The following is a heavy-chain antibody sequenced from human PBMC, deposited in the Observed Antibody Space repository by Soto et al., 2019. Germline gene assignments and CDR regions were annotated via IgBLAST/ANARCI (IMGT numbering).Heavy chain of an antibody. D-gene: IGHD3-10*01. Sequence: EVQLLESGGGLVQPGGSLRLSCAASGFTFSSYAMSWVRQAPGKGLEWVSAISGSGGSTYYADSVKGRFTISRDNSKNTLYLQMNSLRADDTAVYYCARESYGGGWFDPWGQGTLVTVSS. CDR2: ISGSGGST. V-gene: IGHV3-23*01. CDR3: ARESYGGGWFDP. CDR1: GFTFSSYA. J-gene: IGHJ5*02.